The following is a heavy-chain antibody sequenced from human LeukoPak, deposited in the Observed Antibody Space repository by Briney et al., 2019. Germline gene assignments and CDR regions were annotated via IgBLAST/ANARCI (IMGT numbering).Heavy chain of an antibody. V-gene: IGHV3-7*01. J-gene: IGHJ4*02. Sequence: GALRLSCAVSGFSISNYWMTWVRQAPGKGLEWVANIKGDGSERYVDSVKGRFTISRDNAKNSLYLQMNSLRAEDTAVYYCARMPRPHCSGGSCYACWGQGTLVTVSS. CDR3: ARMPRPHCSGGSCYAC. CDR1: GFSISNYW. D-gene: IGHD2-15*01. CDR2: IKGDGSER.